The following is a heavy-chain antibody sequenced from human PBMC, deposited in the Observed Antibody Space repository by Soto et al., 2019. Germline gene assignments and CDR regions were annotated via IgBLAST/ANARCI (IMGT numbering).Heavy chain of an antibody. CDR2: IYYSGST. Sequence: SETLPLTCTVSGGYIRSSSYYWGWIRQPPGKGLEWIGSIYYSGSTYYNPSLKSRVTISVDTSKNQFSLKLSSVTAADTAVYYCARQIXRFLVQLERRNWFDPWGQGTLVTVSS. V-gene: IGHV4-39*01. J-gene: IGHJ5*02. D-gene: IGHD1-1*01. CDR1: GGYIRSSSYY. CDR3: ARQIXRFLVQLERRNWFDP.